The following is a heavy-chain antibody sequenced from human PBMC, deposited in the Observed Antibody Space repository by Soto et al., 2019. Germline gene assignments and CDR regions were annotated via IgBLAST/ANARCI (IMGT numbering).Heavy chain of an antibody. CDR2: ISGSGGST. CDR3: ANTVVGALVFYYGMDV. J-gene: IGHJ6*02. D-gene: IGHD6-6*01. CDR1: GFTFSSYA. Sequence: EVQLLESGGGLVQPGGSLRLSCAASGFTFSSYAMSWVRQAPGKGLEWVSAISGSGGSTYYADSVKGRFTISRDNSKNTLDLQMNSLRAEDTAVYYCANTVVGALVFYYGMDVWGQGTTVTVSS. V-gene: IGHV3-23*01.